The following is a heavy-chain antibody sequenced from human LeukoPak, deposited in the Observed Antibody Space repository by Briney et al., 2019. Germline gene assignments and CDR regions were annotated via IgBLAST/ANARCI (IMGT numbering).Heavy chain of an antibody. Sequence: PGRSLRLSCAASGFTFSSYAMHWVRQAPGKGLEWVAVISYDGSNKYYADSVKGRFTISRDNSKNALYLQMNSLRAEDTAVYYCARGKYGGYFIDYWGQGTLVTVSS. V-gene: IGHV3-30-3*01. CDR2: ISYDGSNK. D-gene: IGHD5-12*01. CDR3: ARGKYGGYFIDY. J-gene: IGHJ4*02. CDR1: GFTFSSYA.